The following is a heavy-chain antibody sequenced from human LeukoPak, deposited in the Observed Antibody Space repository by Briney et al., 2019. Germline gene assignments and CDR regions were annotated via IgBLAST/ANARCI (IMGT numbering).Heavy chain of an antibody. CDR1: GGSISSYY. J-gene: IGHJ6*02. CDR2: IYYSGST. Sequence: SETLSLTCTVSGGSISSYYWSWIRQPPGKGLEWIRYIYYSGSTNYNPSLKSRVTISVDTSKNQFSLKLSSVTAADTAVYYCARRVQQYYYGMDVWGQGTTVTVSS. D-gene: IGHD6-13*01. V-gene: IGHV4-59*01. CDR3: ARRVQQYYYGMDV.